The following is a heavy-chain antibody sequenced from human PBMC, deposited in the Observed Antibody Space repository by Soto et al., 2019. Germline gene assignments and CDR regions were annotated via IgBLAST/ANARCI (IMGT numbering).Heavy chain of an antibody. CDR3: ARDAIAVAAAMDV. CDR2: ISSSSSYI. D-gene: IGHD6-19*01. J-gene: IGHJ6*02. CDR1: GFTFSSYS. Sequence: LRLSCAASGFTFSSYSMNWVRQAPGKGLEWVSSISSSSSYIYYADSVKGRFTISRDNAKNSLYLQMNSLRAEDTAVYYCARDAIAVAAAMDVWGQGTTVTVSS. V-gene: IGHV3-21*01.